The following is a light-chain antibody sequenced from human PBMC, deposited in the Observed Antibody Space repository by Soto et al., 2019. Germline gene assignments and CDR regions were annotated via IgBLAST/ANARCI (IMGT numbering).Light chain of an antibody. V-gene: IGKV3-11*01. CDR1: QSVSSY. CDR3: QQRSNWPSIT. J-gene: IGKJ5*01. CDR2: DAS. Sequence: EILMTQSPATLSVSPGERATLSCRASQSVSSYLAWYQQKPGQAPRLLIYDASNRATGIPARFSGSGSGTDFTLTISSLEPEDFAVYYCQQRSNWPSITFGQGTRLEIK.